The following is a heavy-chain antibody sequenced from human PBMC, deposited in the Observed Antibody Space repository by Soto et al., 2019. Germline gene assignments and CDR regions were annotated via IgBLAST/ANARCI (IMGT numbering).Heavy chain of an antibody. CDR3: VSGGTYYPDY. J-gene: IGHJ4*02. Sequence: GGSLRLSCAASGYTFSSSWMSWARQAPGKGLEWVALINKDGGEKYYVDSVKGRFTISRDNAKSSLCLEMNSLRTEDTAVYHCVSGGTYYPDYWGQGTLVTVSS. D-gene: IGHD3-10*01. V-gene: IGHV3-7*01. CDR2: INKDGGEK. CDR1: GYTFSSSW.